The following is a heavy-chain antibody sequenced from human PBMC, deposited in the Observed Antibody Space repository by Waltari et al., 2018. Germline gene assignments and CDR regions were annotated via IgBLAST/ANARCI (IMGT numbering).Heavy chain of an antibody. CDR1: GGAISSGNFS. Sequence: QVQLQESGPGLVKPSQTLSLTCTVSGGAISSGNFSWSWIRQHPGKGLEWIGYIYYSGNTFNNPSLKSRVTISIDTSKNQFSLKLSSVTAADTAVYYCARDRYSYDSSAYYFFDSWGQGTLVTVSS. CDR3: ARDRYSYDSSAYYFFDS. J-gene: IGHJ4*02. V-gene: IGHV4-31*03. CDR2: IYYSGNT. D-gene: IGHD3-22*01.